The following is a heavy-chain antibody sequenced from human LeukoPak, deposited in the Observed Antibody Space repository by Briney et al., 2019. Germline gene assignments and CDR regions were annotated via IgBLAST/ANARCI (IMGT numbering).Heavy chain of an antibody. CDR1: GFSVSSNY. V-gene: IGHV3-53*01. CDR2: IYSAGGGGTT. Sequence: GGSLRLSCAASGFSVSSNYMSWVRQAPGKGLEWVSIIYSAGGGGTTYYADSVKGRFAISGDNSKNTLNLQMNSLRGEDTAVYYCATKGDSGWFFDYWGQGTLVTVSS. D-gene: IGHD6-19*01. J-gene: IGHJ4*02. CDR3: ATKGDSGWFFDY.